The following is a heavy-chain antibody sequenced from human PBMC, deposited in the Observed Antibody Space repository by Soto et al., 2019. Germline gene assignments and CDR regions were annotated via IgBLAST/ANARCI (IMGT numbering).Heavy chain of an antibody. V-gene: IGHV1-69*02. Sequence: QVQLVQSGAEVKKPGSSVKVSCKASGGTFSSYTISWVRQAPGQGLEWMGRIIPILGIANYAQKFQGRVTITADKSTSTAYMELSRLRSEDTAVYYCARAYGGRYNGLDYWGQGTMVTVSS. J-gene: IGHJ4*02. CDR3: ARAYGGRYNGLDY. CDR2: IIPILGIA. CDR1: GGTFSSYT. D-gene: IGHD1-26*01.